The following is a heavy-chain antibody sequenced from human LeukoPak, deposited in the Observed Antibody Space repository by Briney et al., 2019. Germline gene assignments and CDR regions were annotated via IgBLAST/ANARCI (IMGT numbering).Heavy chain of an antibody. J-gene: IGHJ6*03. CDR3: ARGNRHVLRFLEWLSDYYYMDV. V-gene: IGHV4-59*12. CDR1: GGSISSYY. CDR2: IYYSGSP. D-gene: IGHD3-3*01. Sequence: SETLSLTCAVSGGSISSYYMSWIRQPPGKGLEWVGYIYYSGSPNYNPSLKSRVTISVDTSKNQFSLKLSSVTPEDTAVYYCARGNRHVLRFLEWLSDYYYMDVWGKGTTVTVSS.